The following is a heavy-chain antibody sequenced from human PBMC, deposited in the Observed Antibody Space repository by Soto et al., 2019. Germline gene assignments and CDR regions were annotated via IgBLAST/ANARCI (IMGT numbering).Heavy chain of an antibody. CDR1: GFTFSNAW. D-gene: IGHD3-16*01. CDR3: TTDYFRQYYDYIWGNVY. V-gene: IGHV3-15*01. J-gene: IGHJ4*02. Sequence: EVQLVESGGGLVKPGGSLRLSCAASGFTFSNAWMSWVRQAPGKGLEWVGRIKSKTDGGTTDYAAPVKGRFTISRDDSKNTLYLQMNSLKTEDTAVYYCTTDYFRQYYDYIWGNVYWGQGTLVTVSS. CDR2: IKSKTDGGTT.